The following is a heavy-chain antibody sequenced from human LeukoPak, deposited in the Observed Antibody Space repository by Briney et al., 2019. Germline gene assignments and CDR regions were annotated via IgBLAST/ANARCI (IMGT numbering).Heavy chain of an antibody. J-gene: IGHJ4*02. CDR2: IYYSGST. D-gene: IGHD3-10*01. V-gene: IGHV4-59*01. CDR1: GGSISSYY. Sequence: SETLSLTCTVSGGSISSYYWSWIRQPPGKGLEWIGYIYYSGSTNYNPSLKSRVTISADTSKNQFSLNLTSVTAADTAVYYCSRDLDNGYGSGAFDYWGQGTLVTVSS. CDR3: SRDLDNGYGSGAFDY.